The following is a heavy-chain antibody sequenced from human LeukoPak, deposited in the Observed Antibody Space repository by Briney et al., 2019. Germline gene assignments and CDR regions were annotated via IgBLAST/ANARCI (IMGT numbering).Heavy chain of an antibody. V-gene: IGHV3-23*01. CDR1: GFTFSSYA. D-gene: IGHD3-22*01. J-gene: IGHJ3*02. CDR2: ISGSGGST. CDR3: AKLDSSGYYRHDAFDI. Sequence: PGGSLRLSCAASGFTFSSYAMSWVRQAPGKGLEWVSAISGSGGSTYYADSVKGRFTISRDNSKNTLYLQMNSLRAEDTAVYYCAKLDSSGYYRHDAFDIWGQGTMVTVSS.